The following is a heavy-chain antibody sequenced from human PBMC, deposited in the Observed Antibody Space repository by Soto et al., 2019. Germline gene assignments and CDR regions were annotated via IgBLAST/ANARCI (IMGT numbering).Heavy chain of an antibody. D-gene: IGHD4-4*01. CDR3: TKDIFRTITTVDF. CDR1: GFTFDDYA. J-gene: IGHJ4*02. V-gene: IGHV3-9*01. CDR2: ISWTGSFV. Sequence: EVQLVESEGGLVQPGGSLRLSCVASGFTFDDYAMNWVRQVPGKGLEWVSGISWTGSFVGYAASVKGRFTISRDNARNTLHLEMSSLRPEDTAIYYCTKDIFRTITTVDFWGQGTLVTVSS.